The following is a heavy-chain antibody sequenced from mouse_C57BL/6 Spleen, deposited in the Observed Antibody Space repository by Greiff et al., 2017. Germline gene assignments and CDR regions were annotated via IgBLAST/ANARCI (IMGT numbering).Heavy chain of an antibody. V-gene: IGHV1-64*01. CDR2: IHPNSGST. Sequence: VQLQQPGAELVKPRASVKLSCKASGYTFTSYWMHWVKQRPGQGLEWIGMIHPNSGSTNYNEKFKSKATLTVDKSSSTAYMQLSSLTSEDSAVYYCARNYYRYFDYWGQGTTLTVSS. CDR3: ARNYYRYFDY. CDR1: GYTFTSYW. J-gene: IGHJ2*01. D-gene: IGHD2-12*01.